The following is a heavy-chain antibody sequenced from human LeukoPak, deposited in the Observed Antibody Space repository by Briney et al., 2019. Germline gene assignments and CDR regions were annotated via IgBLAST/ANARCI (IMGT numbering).Heavy chain of an antibody. V-gene: IGHV3-23*01. Sequence: GGSLRLSCAASGFTFSSYAMSWVRQAPGKGLEWVSAISGSGGSTYYADSVKGRFTISRDNSKNTLYVQMNSLRVEDTAVYYCARGAFYDSSGRTAGFDYWGQGTLVTVSS. CDR3: ARGAFYDSSGRTAGFDY. D-gene: IGHD3-22*01. CDR2: ISGSGGST. CDR1: GFTFSSYA. J-gene: IGHJ4*02.